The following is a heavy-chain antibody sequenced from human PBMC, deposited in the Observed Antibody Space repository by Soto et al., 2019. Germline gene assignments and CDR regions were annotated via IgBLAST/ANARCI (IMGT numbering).Heavy chain of an antibody. V-gene: IGHV2-5*02. CDR2: IYWDDEK. Sequence: QITLKESGPTLVKPTQTLTLTCTFSGFSLSTSGVGVGWIRQPPGKALEGLALIYWDDEKRYSPSLKSRLTITKDTYKNQVVLRVTNVDPVDTGTYYCAHKKTYSDALSGYYNSPYIDYWGPGTQVIVSS. CDR1: GFSLSTSGVG. CDR3: AHKKTYSDALSGYYNSPYIDY. D-gene: IGHD3-9*01. J-gene: IGHJ4*02.